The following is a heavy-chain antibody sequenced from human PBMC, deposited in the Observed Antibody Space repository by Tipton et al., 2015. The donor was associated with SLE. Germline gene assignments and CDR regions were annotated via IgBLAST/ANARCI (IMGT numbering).Heavy chain of an antibody. J-gene: IGHJ2*01. CDR1: GFTFDDHG. V-gene: IGHV3-20*04. CDR2: INWNAGIT. Sequence: SLRLSCEASGFTFDDHGMSWVRQAPGKGLEWVSGINWNAGITSYADSVKGRFTISRDNSKNTVYLQLSSLRAGDTATYYCVKDGPRYWNYDYYFDLWGRGTLVTVSS. CDR3: VKDGPRYWNYDYYFDL. D-gene: IGHD1-7*01.